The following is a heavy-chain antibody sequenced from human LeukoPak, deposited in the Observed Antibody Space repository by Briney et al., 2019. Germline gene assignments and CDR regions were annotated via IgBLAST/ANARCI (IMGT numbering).Heavy chain of an antibody. Sequence: GASVKVSCKASGYTFTSYAMHWVRQAPGQRLEWMGWINVGNGNTKYSQKFQGRITITTDTSASTVYMELSSLRSEDTAVYYCARDGYNHWFDPWGQGTLVTVSS. CDR3: ARDGYNHWFDP. V-gene: IGHV1-3*01. CDR2: INVGNGNT. D-gene: IGHD5-24*01. CDR1: GYTFTSYA. J-gene: IGHJ5*02.